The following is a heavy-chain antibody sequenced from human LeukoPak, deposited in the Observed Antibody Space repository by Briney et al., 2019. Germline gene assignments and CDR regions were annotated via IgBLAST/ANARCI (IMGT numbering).Heavy chain of an antibody. J-gene: IGHJ4*02. D-gene: IGHD1-7*01. CDR3: ARASNWNYFRALDY. Sequence: SETLSLTCTVSGGSISSYYWSWIRQPAGKGLEWIGRIYTSGSTNYNPSLKSRVTMSVDTPKNQFSLKLSSVTAADTAVYYCARASNWNYFRALDYWGQGTLVTVSS. CDR2: IYTSGST. V-gene: IGHV4-4*07. CDR1: GGSISSYY.